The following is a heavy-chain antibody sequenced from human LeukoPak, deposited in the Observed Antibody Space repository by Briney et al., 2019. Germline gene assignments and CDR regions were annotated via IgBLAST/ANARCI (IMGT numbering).Heavy chain of an antibody. CDR1: GYTFTSCG. Sequence: ASVKLSCKASGYTFTSCGINWVRQAPGQGLEWMGWISAYNGNTNYAQKLQGRVTMTTDTSTSTAYRGLRSLRSEDTAVYYCATDGEYYYGSGSYYGNWFDRWGQGTLVTVSS. V-gene: IGHV1-18*01. CDR2: ISAYNGNT. J-gene: IGHJ5*02. D-gene: IGHD3-10*01. CDR3: ATDGEYYYGSGSYYGNWFDR.